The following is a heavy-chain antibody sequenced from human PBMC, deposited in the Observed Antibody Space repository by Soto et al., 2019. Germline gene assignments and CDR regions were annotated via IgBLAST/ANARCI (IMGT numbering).Heavy chain of an antibody. V-gene: IGHV4-59*01. CDR2: IYYSGST. CDR1: GGSISSYY. D-gene: IGHD3-22*01. Sequence: SSETLSLTCTVSGGSISSYYWSWIRQPPGKGLEWIGYIYYSGSTNYNPSLKSRVTISVDTSKNQFSLKLSSVTAADTAVYYCARVHYYDSSSPYYFDYWGQGTLVTVSS. J-gene: IGHJ4*02. CDR3: ARVHYYDSSSPYYFDY.